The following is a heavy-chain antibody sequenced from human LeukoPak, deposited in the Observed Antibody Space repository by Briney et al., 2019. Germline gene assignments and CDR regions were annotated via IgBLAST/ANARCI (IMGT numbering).Heavy chain of an antibody. D-gene: IGHD6-13*01. Sequence: RPGGSLRLSCAASGFTFSSYAMHWVRQAPGKGLEYVSAISSNGGSTYYANSVKGRFTISRDNSKNTLYLQMGSLRAEDMAVYYCARALPTRYSSSWSRDDYYYYMDVWGKGTTVTVSS. CDR1: GFTFSSYA. CDR2: ISSNGGST. V-gene: IGHV3-64*01. J-gene: IGHJ6*03. CDR3: ARALPTRYSSSWSRDDYYYYMDV.